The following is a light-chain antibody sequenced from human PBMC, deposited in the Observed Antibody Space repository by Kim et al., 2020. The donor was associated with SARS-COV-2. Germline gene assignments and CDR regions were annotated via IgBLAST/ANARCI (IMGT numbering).Light chain of an antibody. J-gene: IGKJ4*01. CDR3: QQRSIPLT. V-gene: IGKV3-11*01. CDR2: DAS. Sequence: LSLSPGQRATLSCRASQSVSSDLAWYQQKPGQAPRLLIYDASNKATGIPARFSGSGSGTDFTLTITSLEPEDFAVYYCQQRSIPLTFGGGT. CDR1: QSVSSD.